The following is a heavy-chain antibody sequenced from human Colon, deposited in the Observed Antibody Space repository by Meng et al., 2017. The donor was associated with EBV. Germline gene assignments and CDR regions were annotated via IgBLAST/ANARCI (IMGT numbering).Heavy chain of an antibody. CDR2: IYHSGGT. CDR1: GGSISSGGYY. J-gene: IGHJ4*02. Sequence: QVTLQASRPGLWKPSQTLHLTCTVSGGSISSGGYYWSWIRQHPGKGLEWIGEIYHSGGTTYNPSLKSRVTISVDKSKNQFSLKLTSVTAADTAVYYCARGGYYSFDYWGQRTLVTVSS. D-gene: IGHD5-18*01. CDR3: ARGGYYSFDY. V-gene: IGHV4-31*03.